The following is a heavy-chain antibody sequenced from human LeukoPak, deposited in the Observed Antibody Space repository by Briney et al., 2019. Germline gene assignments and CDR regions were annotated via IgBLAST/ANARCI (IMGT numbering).Heavy chain of an antibody. Sequence: PGGSLRLSCAASGFTVSSNYMSWVRQAPGKGLEWVSVIYSGGSTYYADSVKGRFTISRDNFKNTLNLQMNSLRAEDAAVYYCARGYSSDNWGQGTLVTVSS. V-gene: IGHV3-66*01. CDR3: ARGYSSDN. D-gene: IGHD2-21*01. J-gene: IGHJ4*02. CDR2: IYSGGST. CDR1: GFTVSSNY.